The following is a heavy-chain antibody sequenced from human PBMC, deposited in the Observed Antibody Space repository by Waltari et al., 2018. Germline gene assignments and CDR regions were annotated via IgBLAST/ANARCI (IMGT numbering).Heavy chain of an antibody. CDR3: ARAWISLILGATSAFDI. CDR2: INHSGST. J-gene: IGHJ3*02. V-gene: IGHV4-34*01. CDR1: GGSFSGYY. Sequence: QVQLQQWGTGLLKPSETLSLTCAVYGGSFSGYYWSWIRQPPGKGLEWIGEINHSGSTNYNPSRKRRVTISVDTSKNQFSLKLSSVTAADTAVYYCARAWISLILGATSAFDIWGQGTMVTVS. D-gene: IGHD1-26*01.